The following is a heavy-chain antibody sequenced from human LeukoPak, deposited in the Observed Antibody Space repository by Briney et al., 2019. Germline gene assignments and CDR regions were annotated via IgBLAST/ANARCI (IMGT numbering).Heavy chain of an antibody. J-gene: IGHJ1*01. D-gene: IGHD6-19*01. Sequence: PGGSLRLSCAASGFTFSSYAMHWVRQAPGKGLEWVAVISYDGSNKYYADSVKGRFTISRDNSKNTLYLQMNSLRAEDTAVYYCARDVAVAGSYFQHWGQGTLVTVSS. CDR3: ARDVAVAGSYFQH. CDR2: ISYDGSNK. V-gene: IGHV3-30-3*01. CDR1: GFTFSSYA.